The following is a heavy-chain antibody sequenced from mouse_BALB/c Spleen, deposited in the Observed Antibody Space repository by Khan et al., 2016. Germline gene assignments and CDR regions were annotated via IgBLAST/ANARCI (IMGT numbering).Heavy chain of an antibody. D-gene: IGHD1-2*01. J-gene: IGHJ1*01. V-gene: IGHV1-4*02. CDR3: ARLRRYGWYWYFDV. CDR1: GYTFTNNT. Sequence: QVQLKQSAAELARPGASVKMSCKASGYTFTNNTMHWVKQRPGQGLEWIGYINPSSGYNEYNQKFKDMTTLTADKYSRTAYMQLSSLTSYDSAFSYCARLRRYGWYWYFDVCLAGTTVTVSS. CDR2: INPSSGYN.